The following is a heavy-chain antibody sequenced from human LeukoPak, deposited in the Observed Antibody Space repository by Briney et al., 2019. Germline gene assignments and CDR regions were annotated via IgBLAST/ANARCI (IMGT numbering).Heavy chain of an antibody. V-gene: IGHV3-33*01. CDR1: GXTFSSYG. D-gene: IGHD2-2*01. Sequence: PGRSLRLSCSASGXTFSSYGMHWVRQAPGKGLEWVAVIWYDGSNKYYADSVKGRFIISRDNSKNTLYLQMNSLRAEDTAVYYCASGSTSSPQAIDYWGQGTLVTVSS. CDR3: ASGSTSSPQAIDY. CDR2: IWYDGSNK. J-gene: IGHJ4*02.